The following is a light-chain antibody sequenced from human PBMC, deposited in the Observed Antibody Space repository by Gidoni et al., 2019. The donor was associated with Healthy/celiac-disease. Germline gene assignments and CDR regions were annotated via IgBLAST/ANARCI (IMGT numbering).Light chain of an antibody. Sequence: QAALTQPASVAGSPGPSITLSCTGTSSDVGGYNYVSWYQQHPGKAPKLMIYEVSNRHSGVPDRFSGSKSGNTASLTISGLQAEDEADYYCSSYTSSSTWVFGGGTKLTVL. J-gene: IGLJ3*02. V-gene: IGLV2-14*01. CDR1: SSDVGGYNY. CDR2: EVS. CDR3: SSYTSSSTWV.